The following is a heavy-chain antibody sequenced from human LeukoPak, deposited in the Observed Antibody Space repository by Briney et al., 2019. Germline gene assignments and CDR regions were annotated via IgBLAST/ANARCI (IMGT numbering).Heavy chain of an antibody. CDR1: GFTFSSYA. J-gene: IGHJ4*02. CDR2: ITGSGGNT. D-gene: IGHD2-21*02. CDR3: AKELVVTASGYFDY. Sequence: PGGSLRLSCAASGFTFSSYAMSWVRQAPGKGLEWVSAITGSGGNTYYADSVKGRFTISRDNSKNTLYLQMNSLRADDTAVYYCAKELVVTASGYFDYWGQGTLVPVSS. V-gene: IGHV3-23*01.